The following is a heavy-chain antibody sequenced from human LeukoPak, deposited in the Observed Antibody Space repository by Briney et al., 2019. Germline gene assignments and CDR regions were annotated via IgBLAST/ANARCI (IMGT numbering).Heavy chain of an antibody. Sequence: PSETLSLTCAVYGGSFSGYYWSWIRQPPGKGLEWIGEINHSGSTNYNPSLKSRVTISVDTSKNQFSLKLSSVTAADTAVYYCARRSPYCSGGSCYAYSASPYYFDYWGQGTLVTVSS. CDR3: ARRSPYCSGGSCYAYSASPYYFDY. D-gene: IGHD2-15*01. CDR1: GGSFSGYY. CDR2: INHSGST. J-gene: IGHJ4*02. V-gene: IGHV4-34*01.